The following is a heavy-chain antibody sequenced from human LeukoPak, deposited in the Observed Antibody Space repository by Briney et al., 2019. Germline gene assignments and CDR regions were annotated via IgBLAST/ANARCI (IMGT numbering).Heavy chain of an antibody. CDR3: AKISYRCLDY. V-gene: IGHV3-53*01. Sequence: GGSLRLSCAASGFSVSSNYISWLRQAPGKGLEWVSIIYSDGSTFHADSVKGRFTISRDNSKNTLYLQMNSLRAEDTAVYYCAKISYRCLDYWGQGTLVTVSS. CDR1: GFSVSSNY. CDR2: IYSDGST. J-gene: IGHJ4*02. D-gene: IGHD1-26*01.